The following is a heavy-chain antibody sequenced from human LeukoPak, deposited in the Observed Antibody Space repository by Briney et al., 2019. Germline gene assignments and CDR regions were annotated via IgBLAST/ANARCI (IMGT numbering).Heavy chain of an antibody. CDR2: IYSGGST. Sequence: GRSLRLSCAASGFTFSSYAMHWVRQAPGKGLEWVSVIYSGGSTYYADSVKGRFTISRDNSKNTLYLQMNSLRAEDTAVYYCARDSIRTKYSSSWYGDYWGQGTLVTVSS. D-gene: IGHD6-13*01. V-gene: IGHV3-66*01. J-gene: IGHJ4*02. CDR1: GFTFSSYA. CDR3: ARDSIRTKYSSSWYGDY.